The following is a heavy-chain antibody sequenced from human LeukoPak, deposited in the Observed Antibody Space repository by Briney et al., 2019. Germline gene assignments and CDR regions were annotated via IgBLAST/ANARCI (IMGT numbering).Heavy chain of an antibody. Sequence: PSETLSLTCAVYGDSFSAYFWNWIRQAPGKPLEYIGEINHRGSSHYNPSLKTRVTLSVDTSKNQFSLMLTSVTAADTAPYFCARGSSFDGYCSAGACDAGYYDSWGQGTPVTVSS. CDR2: INHRGSS. V-gene: IGHV4-34*01. CDR1: GDSFSAYF. J-gene: IGHJ4*02. D-gene: IGHD2-15*01. CDR3: ARGSSFDGYCSAGACDAGYYDS.